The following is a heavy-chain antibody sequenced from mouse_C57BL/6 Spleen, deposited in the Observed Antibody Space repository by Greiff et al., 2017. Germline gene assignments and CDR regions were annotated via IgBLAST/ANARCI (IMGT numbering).Heavy chain of an antibody. CDR1: GYSFTDYN. J-gene: IGHJ4*01. Sequence: VQLQQSGPELVKPGASVKISCTASGYSFTDYNMNWVQQSTGKSLEWIGVINPNYGTTSYNQKFKGQATLTIAQSSSTAYMQLNSLTSEDSAVYYCARDYGSSYYAMDYWGQGTSVTVSS. V-gene: IGHV1-39*01. D-gene: IGHD1-1*01. CDR2: INPNYGTT. CDR3: ARDYGSSYYAMDY.